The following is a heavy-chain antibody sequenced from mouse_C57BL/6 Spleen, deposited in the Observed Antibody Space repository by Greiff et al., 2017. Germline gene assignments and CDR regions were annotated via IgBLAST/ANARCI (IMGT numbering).Heavy chain of an antibody. J-gene: IGHJ4*01. Sequence: VQLQESGAELVKPGASVKISCKASGYAFSSYWMNWVKQRPGKGLEWIGQIYPGDGDTNYNGKFKGKATLTADKSSSTAYMQLSSLTSEDSAVYFCARGGDYEDAMGYWGQGTSVTVSS. CDR3: ARGGDYEDAMGY. CDR2: IYPGDGDT. D-gene: IGHD1-1*01. V-gene: IGHV1-80*01. CDR1: GYAFSSYW.